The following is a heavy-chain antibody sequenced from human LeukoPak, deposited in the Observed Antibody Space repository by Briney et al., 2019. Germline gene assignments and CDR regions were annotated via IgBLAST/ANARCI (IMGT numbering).Heavy chain of an antibody. Sequence: GGSLSLSCATSGFTFSSYAMHWVRQAPGKGLEYVSGISSNGGSTYYANSVKGRFTISRDNSKNIVKLQMGSLRVEDTAVYHCARMTLYGSGTVDWGQGILVTVSS. CDR3: ARMTLYGSGTVD. V-gene: IGHV3-64*01. D-gene: IGHD3-10*01. J-gene: IGHJ4*02. CDR2: ISSNGGST. CDR1: GFTFSSYA.